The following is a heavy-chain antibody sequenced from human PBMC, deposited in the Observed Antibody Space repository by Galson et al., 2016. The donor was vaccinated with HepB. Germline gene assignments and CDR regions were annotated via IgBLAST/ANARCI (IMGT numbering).Heavy chain of an antibody. V-gene: IGHV3-11*06. D-gene: IGHD2-15*01. J-gene: IGHJ4*02. Sequence: SLRLSCAASGFSFSDYSMNWIRQAPGKGLEWVSYISGSSSYRNYVDSVKGRFTISRDNSKNTVSLQMNSLRGDDTAVYYCARDRLRDIVEVEAATLFDYWGQGTLVTVSS. CDR3: ARDRLRDIVEVEAATLFDY. CDR2: ISGSSSYR. CDR1: GFSFSDYS.